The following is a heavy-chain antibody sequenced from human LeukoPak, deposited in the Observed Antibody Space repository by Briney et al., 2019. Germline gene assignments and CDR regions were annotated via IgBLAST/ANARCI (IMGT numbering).Heavy chain of an antibody. V-gene: IGHV4-4*09. CDR2: IYTSGST. Sequence: SETLSLTCTVSGGSISSYYWSWIRQPPGKGLEWIGYIYTSGSTNYNPSPKSRVTISVDTSKNQFSLKLSSVTAADTAVYYCARHVNYYDSSGYYFDYWGQGTLVTVSS. D-gene: IGHD3-22*01. CDR3: ARHVNYYDSSGYYFDY. J-gene: IGHJ4*02. CDR1: GGSISSYY.